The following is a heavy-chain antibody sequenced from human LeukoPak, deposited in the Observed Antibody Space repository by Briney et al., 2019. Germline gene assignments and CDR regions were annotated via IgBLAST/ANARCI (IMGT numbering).Heavy chain of an antibody. CDR1: GFTVSSNY. D-gene: IGHD5-18*01. V-gene: IGHV3-53*01. CDR3: AKDQGYSYAMYYFDY. CDR2: IYSGGST. J-gene: IGHJ4*02. Sequence: PGGSLRLSCAASGFTVSSNYMSWVRQAPGKGLEWVSVIYSGGSTYYADSVKGRFTISRDNSKNTLYLQMNSLRAEDTAVYYCAKDQGYSYAMYYFDYWGQGTLVTVSS.